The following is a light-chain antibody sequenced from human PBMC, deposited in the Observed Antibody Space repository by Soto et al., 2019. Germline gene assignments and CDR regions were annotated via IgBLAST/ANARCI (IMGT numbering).Light chain of an antibody. J-gene: IGLJ1*01. Sequence: QSALTQPASVSGSPGQSITISCTGTSSDVGGYNYVSWYQQHPGKAPKLMIYDVSNRPSGVSNRFSGSKSGNTASLTISGRQADDEAAYYCSSYTSSSTFLVFGTGTKLTVL. CDR3: SSYTSSSTFLV. CDR2: DVS. V-gene: IGLV2-14*01. CDR1: SSDVGGYNY.